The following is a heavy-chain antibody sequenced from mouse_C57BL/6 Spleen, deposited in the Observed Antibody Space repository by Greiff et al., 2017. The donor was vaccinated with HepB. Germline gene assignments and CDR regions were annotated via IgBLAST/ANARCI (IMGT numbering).Heavy chain of an antibody. CDR3: AREGTAQALDY. CDR2: ISYDGSN. Sequence: DVKLQESGPGLVKPSQSLSLTCSVTGYSITSGYYWNWIRQFPGNKLEWMGYISYDGSNNYNPSLKNRISITRDTSKNQFFLKLNSVTTEDTATYYCAREGTAQALDYWGQGTTLTVSS. D-gene: IGHD3-2*02. V-gene: IGHV3-6*01. J-gene: IGHJ2*01. CDR1: GYSITSGYY.